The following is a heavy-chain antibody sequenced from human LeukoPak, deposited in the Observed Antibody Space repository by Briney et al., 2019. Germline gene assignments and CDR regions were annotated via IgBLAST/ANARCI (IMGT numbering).Heavy chain of an antibody. V-gene: IGHV5-51*01. CDR2: IYPGDSDT. Sequence: GESLKISRKGSGYSFTSYWIGWVRQMPGKGLEWMGIIYPGDSDTRYSPSFQGQVTISADKSISTAYLQWSSLKASDTAMYYCARSKGIAAQGRDNWFDPWGQGTLVTVSS. CDR3: ARSKGIAAQGRDNWFDP. CDR1: GYSFTSYW. D-gene: IGHD6-13*01. J-gene: IGHJ5*02.